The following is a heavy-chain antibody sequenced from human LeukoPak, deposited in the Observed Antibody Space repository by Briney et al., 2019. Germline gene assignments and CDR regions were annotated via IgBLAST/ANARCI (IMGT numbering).Heavy chain of an antibody. V-gene: IGHV4-4*07. D-gene: IGHD3-10*01. CDR1: GVSITSYY. J-gene: IGHJ5*02. Sequence: SETLSLTCTVSGVSITSYYWSWIRQPAGKGLEWIGRIHTSGSTNYKPSLKSRVTMSVDTSKNQFSLKLSSVTAADTAVYSCARGSVRGEFDPWGQGTLVTVSS. CDR3: ARGSVRGEFDP. CDR2: IHTSGST.